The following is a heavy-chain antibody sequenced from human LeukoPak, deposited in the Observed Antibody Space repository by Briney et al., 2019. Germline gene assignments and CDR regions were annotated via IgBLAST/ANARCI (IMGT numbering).Heavy chain of an antibody. D-gene: IGHD6-13*01. J-gene: IGHJ5*02. CDR2: IYHSGST. CDR3: ARDPAAAGFGWYFDP. CDR1: GGSISSSNW. V-gene: IGHV4-4*02. Sequence: PSGTLSLTCAVSGGSISSSNWWSWVRQPPGKGLEWIGEIYHSGSTNYNPSLKSRVTISVDKSKNQFSLKLSSVTAADTAVYYCARDPAAAGFGWYFDPWGQGTLVTVSS.